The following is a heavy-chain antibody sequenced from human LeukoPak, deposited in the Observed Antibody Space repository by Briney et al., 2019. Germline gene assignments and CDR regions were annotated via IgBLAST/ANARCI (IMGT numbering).Heavy chain of an antibody. J-gene: IGHJ4*02. CDR2: TRNKANSYTT. Sequence: GGSQRLCCAASGFTFSDGYMDWDRQAPGKGLEWVGRTRNKANSYTTEYAASVKGRFTISRDDSKNSLYLQMNSLKTEDTAAYYCVGATTNIVYWGQGTLVTVSS. CDR1: GFTFSDGY. D-gene: IGHD1-26*01. V-gene: IGHV3-72*01. CDR3: VGATTNIVY.